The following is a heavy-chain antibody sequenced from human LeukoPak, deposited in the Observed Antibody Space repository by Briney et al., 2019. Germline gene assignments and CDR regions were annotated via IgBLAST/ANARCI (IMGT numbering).Heavy chain of an antibody. CDR1: GGSFRGYY. J-gene: IGHJ4*02. V-gene: IGHV4-34*01. D-gene: IGHD6-13*01. CDR2: INHSGST. Sequence: PSETLSLTCAVYGGSFRGYYWSWIRQPPGKGLEWIGEINHSGSTNYNPSLKSRVTISVDTSKNQFSLKLSSVTAADTAVYYCARSHYSSSWFDYWGQGNLVTVSS. CDR3: ARSHYSSSWFDY.